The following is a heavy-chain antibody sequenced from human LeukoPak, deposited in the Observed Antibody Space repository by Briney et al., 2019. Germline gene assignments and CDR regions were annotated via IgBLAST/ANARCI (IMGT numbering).Heavy chain of an antibody. D-gene: IGHD6-13*01. V-gene: IGHV4-39*01. CDR1: GGSISSSPYY. CDR2: MYYGGST. Sequence: SETLSLTWTVSGGSISSSPYYWGWIRQPPGKGLEWIGSMYYGGSTYYNPSLESRITISVDASKNQFSLKLTSVTAADTAVYYCASNIIAAAGDKQLKRWFDPWGQGTLVTVSS. J-gene: IGHJ5*02. CDR3: ASNIIAAAGDKQLKRWFDP.